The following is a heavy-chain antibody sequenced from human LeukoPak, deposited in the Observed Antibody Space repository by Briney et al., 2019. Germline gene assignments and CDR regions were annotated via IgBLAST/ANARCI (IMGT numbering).Heavy chain of an antibody. D-gene: IGHD3-10*01. J-gene: IGHJ3*02. V-gene: IGHV1-8*03. CDR3: AGDRGRGGAFDI. CDR2: MNPNSGNT. Sequence: ASVKVSCKASGYTFTSYDINWVRQATGQGLEWMGWMNPNSGNTGYAQKFQGRVTITRNTSISTAYMELSSLRSEATAVYYCAGDRGRGGAFDIWGQGTMVTVSS. CDR1: GYTFTSYD.